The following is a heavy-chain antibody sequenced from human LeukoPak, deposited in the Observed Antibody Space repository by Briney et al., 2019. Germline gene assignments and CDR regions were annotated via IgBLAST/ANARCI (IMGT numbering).Heavy chain of an antibody. Sequence: PSETLSLTCTVSGGSISSYYWSWIRQPPGKGLEWIGYIYYSGSTNYNPSLKSRVTISVDTSKNQFSLKLSSVTAADTAVYYCARGSVHYYYYYMDVWGKGTTVTVSS. V-gene: IGHV4-59*12. CDR2: IYYSGST. D-gene: IGHD3-3*01. CDR3: ARGSVHYYYYYMDV. CDR1: GGSISSYY. J-gene: IGHJ6*03.